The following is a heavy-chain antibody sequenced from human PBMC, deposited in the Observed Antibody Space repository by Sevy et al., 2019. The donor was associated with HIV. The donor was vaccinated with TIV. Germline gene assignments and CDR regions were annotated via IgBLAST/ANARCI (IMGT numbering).Heavy chain of an antibody. V-gene: IGHV1-2*02. CDR2: INSDSGVT. D-gene: IGHD4-4*01. Sequence: ASVKVSCKASGYIFTDYYIHWVRQAPGQGLEWMAWINSDSGVTNYGQRFQGEVTVTRDTSLSTAYLELSRLKSNDTATYYCARLTTQPTSDLYGMDVWGQGTRVTVSS. CDR3: ARLTTQPTSDLYGMDV. J-gene: IGHJ6*02. CDR1: GYIFTDYY.